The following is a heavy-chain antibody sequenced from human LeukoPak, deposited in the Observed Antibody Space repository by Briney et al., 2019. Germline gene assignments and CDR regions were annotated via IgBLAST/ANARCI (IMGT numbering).Heavy chain of an antibody. J-gene: IGHJ5*02. CDR1: GFTFSSYG. V-gene: IGHV3-33*01. CDR3: ARSPTAINGYFDP. Sequence: GGSLRLSCAASGFTFSSYGMHWVRQAPGKGLEWVAVIWYDGSNKYYADSVKGRFTISRDNSKNTLYLQMNSLRADDTAVYYCARSPTAINGYFDPWGQGTLVTVSS. CDR2: IWYDGSNK. D-gene: IGHD2-2*01.